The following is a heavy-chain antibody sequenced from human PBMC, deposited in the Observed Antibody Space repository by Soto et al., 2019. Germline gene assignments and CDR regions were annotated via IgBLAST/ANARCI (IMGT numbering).Heavy chain of an antibody. CDR1: GGSISSYY. D-gene: IGHD3-10*01. Sequence: ASETLSLTYTVSGGSISSYYWSWIRQPPGKGLEWIGYIYYSGSTNYNPSLKSRVTISVDTSKNQFSLKLSSVTAADTAVYYCARVPITMVRGVIPWFDPWGQGTLVTVSS. CDR3: ARVPITMVRGVIPWFDP. J-gene: IGHJ5*02. CDR2: IYYSGST. V-gene: IGHV4-59*01.